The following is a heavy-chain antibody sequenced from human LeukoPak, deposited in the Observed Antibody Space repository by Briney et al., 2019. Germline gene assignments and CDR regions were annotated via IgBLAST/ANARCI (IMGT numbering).Heavy chain of an antibody. CDR3: ARDKVTVTGNWFDS. CDR1: GGSFTSGGYY. V-gene: IGHV4-31*03. Sequence: PSQTLSLTCTVSGGSFTSGGYYWSWIRQPPGKGLERMGYIYYTGSTHYNPSLKSRISMSVDTSKRQFSLNLMSVTGADTAIYCCARDKVTVTGNWFDSWGQGTLVAVSS. CDR2: IYYTGST. J-gene: IGHJ5*01. D-gene: IGHD4-17*01.